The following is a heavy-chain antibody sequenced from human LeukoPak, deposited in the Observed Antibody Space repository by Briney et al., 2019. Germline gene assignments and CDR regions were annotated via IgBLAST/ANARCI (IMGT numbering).Heavy chain of an antibody. J-gene: IGHJ4*02. V-gene: IGHV4-38-2*02. D-gene: IGHD2-21*02. CDR3: VRNQLSRGGDV. Sequence: SETLSLTCSVSGGSIGSGYYWGWIRQPPGKRLEWIGHIYHAGPTYYNPSHKSRVTLSVDKSHNQFSLMLRSVTAADTALYYCVRNQLSRGGDVWGQGALVIVSS. CDR2: IYHAGPT. CDR1: GGSIGSGYY.